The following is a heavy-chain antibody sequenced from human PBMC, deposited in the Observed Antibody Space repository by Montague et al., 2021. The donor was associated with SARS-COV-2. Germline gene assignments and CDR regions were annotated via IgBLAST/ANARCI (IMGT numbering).Heavy chain of an antibody. D-gene: IGHD6-19*01. Sequence: SETLSLTCTVSGGSMSSYYWSWIRQPPGKGLEWIGYNYYSGSTNYNPSLKSRVTISVDTSKNQFSLKLSSVTAADTAVYYCARGSGWMGNAFDIWGQGTMVTVSS. CDR3: ARGSGWMGNAFDI. J-gene: IGHJ3*02. CDR2: NYYSGST. V-gene: IGHV4-59*01. CDR1: GGSMSSYY.